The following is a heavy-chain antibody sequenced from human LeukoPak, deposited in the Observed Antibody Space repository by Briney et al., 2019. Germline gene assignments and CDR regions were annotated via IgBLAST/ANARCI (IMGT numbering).Heavy chain of an antibody. J-gene: IGHJ4*02. Sequence: ASVTVSFTSSGYTFTVHYMYWVRQAPGQGLGWMGWINPNSGDTNYAQKFQGRVTMTRDTAISTAYMDLNRLTSDDTAVYYCARRLTTSQDLDYWGQGTLVTVSS. CDR2: INPNSGDT. V-gene: IGHV1-2*02. D-gene: IGHD2-2*01. CDR1: GYTFTVHY. CDR3: ARRLTTSQDLDY.